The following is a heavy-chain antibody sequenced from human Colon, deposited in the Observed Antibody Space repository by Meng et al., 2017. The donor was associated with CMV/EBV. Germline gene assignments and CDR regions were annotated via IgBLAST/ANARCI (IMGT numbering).Heavy chain of an antibody. D-gene: IGHD3-3*01. CDR3: ARAPLTVFGAAAQYYHHGMDV. J-gene: IGHJ6*02. CDR1: GFTFSDFE. CDR2: ITGSGSSI. V-gene: IGHV3-48*03. Sequence: GESLKISCEGSGFTFSDFEMNWVRQVPGKGLEWVAYITGSGSSISYVDSVKGRFTISRDNAKNSLYLQMNSVSAEDTAVYYCARAPLTVFGAAAQYYHHGMDVWGQGTTVTVSS.